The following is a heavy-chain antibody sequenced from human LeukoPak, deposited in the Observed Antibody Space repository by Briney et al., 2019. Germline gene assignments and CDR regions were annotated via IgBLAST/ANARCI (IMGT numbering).Heavy chain of an antibody. CDR3: ARDHSYYYYMDV. Sequence: SETLSLTCTVSGGSISSGGYYWSWIRQHPGKGLEWIGYIYYSGSTYYNPSLKSRVTILVDTSKNQFSLKLSSVTAADTAVYYCARDHSYYYYMDVWGKGTTVTVSS. J-gene: IGHJ6*03. CDR1: GGSISSGGYY. V-gene: IGHV4-31*03. CDR2: IYYSGST.